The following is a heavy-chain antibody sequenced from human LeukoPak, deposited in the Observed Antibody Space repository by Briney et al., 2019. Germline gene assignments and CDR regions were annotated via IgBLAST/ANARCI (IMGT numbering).Heavy chain of an antibody. Sequence: SETLSLTCAVSGGSISSGGYSWSWIRQPPGKGLEWIGYIYYSGSTYYNPSLKSRVTISVDTSKNHFSLKLSSVTAADTAVYYCARDSVYSGSSLDYWGQGTLVTVSS. J-gene: IGHJ4*02. CDR2: IYYSGST. D-gene: IGHD1-26*01. CDR3: ARDSVYSGSSLDY. V-gene: IGHV4-30-4*07. CDR1: GGSISSGGYS.